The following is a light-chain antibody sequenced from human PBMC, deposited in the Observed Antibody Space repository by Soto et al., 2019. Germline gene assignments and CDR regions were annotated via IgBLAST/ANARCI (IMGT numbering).Light chain of an antibody. CDR1: SSDVGGYNY. CDR2: EVS. Sequence: QSALTQPASVSGSPGQSITISCTGTSSDVGGYNYVSWFQQHPGKAPKLMIYEVSKRPSGVPDRFSGSKSGNTASLTVSGLQAEDEADYYCYSYADSNNVFGTGTKLTVL. J-gene: IGLJ1*01. V-gene: IGLV2-8*01. CDR3: YSYADSNNV.